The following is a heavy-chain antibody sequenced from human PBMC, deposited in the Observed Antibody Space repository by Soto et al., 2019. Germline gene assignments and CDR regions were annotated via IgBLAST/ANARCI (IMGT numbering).Heavy chain of an antibody. D-gene: IGHD3-16*01. CDR1: GGSVSSGSYF. CDR3: AREKTGDLTFFDS. V-gene: IGHV4-61*01. CDR2: IYYTWNT. Sequence: PSETLSLTCTVSGGSVSSGSYFWSWIRQPPGKGLEWLGYIYYTWNTNYNPSLKSRLTISVDSSKNQFSLKLSSLTAADTAVYYCAREKTGDLTFFDSWGQGTLVTVSS. J-gene: IGHJ4*02.